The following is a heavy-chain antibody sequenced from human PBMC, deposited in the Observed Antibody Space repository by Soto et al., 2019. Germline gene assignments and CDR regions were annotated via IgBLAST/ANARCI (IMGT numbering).Heavy chain of an antibody. J-gene: IGHJ6*02. CDR1: GGTFSSYA. CDR3: AREGGVTIFGVVTSGNGMDV. CDR2: IIPIFGTA. Sequence: ASVKVSCKASGGTFSSYAISWVRQAPGQGLEWMGGIIPIFGTANYAQKFQGRVTITADESTSTAYMELSSLRSEDTAVYYCAREGGVTIFGVVTSGNGMDVWGQGTTVTVSS. V-gene: IGHV1-69*13. D-gene: IGHD3-3*01.